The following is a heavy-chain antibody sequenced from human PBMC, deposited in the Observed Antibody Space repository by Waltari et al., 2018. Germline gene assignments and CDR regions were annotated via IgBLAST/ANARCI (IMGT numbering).Heavy chain of an antibody. D-gene: IGHD2-2*01. Sequence: EQLMESGGGVVQPGRSLRLYCAASGFRFSNDRVHWVRQVPGKGLEWVSRITNDGSGTMYADSVKGRFTISRDNAKNTLFLEMNSLRVEDTAVYYCVKEAPARGDWYLDLWGRGTLLAVSS. V-gene: IGHV3-74*03. CDR2: ITNDGSGT. CDR1: GFRFSNDR. CDR3: VKEAPARGDWYLDL. J-gene: IGHJ2*01.